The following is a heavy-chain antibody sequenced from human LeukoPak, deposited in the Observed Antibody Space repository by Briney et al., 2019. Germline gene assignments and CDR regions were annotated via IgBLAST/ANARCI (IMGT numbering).Heavy chain of an antibody. V-gene: IGHV3-64*01. Sequence: GGSLRLSCAASGFTFISYAMHWVRQAPGKGLEYVSAIHSNGGSTFYANSVKGRFTISRDNSKSTLYLQMGNLRPEDTAVYYCARRDLDLSYFDSWGQGTLVTVSS. J-gene: IGHJ4*02. D-gene: IGHD3/OR15-3a*01. CDR1: GFTFISYA. CDR3: ARRDLDLSYFDS. CDR2: IHSNGGST.